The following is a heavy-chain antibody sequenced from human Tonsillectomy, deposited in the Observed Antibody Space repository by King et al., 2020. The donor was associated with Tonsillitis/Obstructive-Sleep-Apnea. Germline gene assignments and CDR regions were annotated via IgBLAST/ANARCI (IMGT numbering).Heavy chain of an antibody. CDR2: IYPGDSDT. CDR3: ARRKSDTTWSFDY. V-gene: IGHV5-51*03. CDR1: GYSFTIYW. J-gene: IGHJ4*02. D-gene: IGHD3-3*01. Sequence: QLVQSGAEVKKPGASLKISCKASGYSFTIYWIAWVRQVPGKGLEWMGIIYPGDSDTTYSPSFQGQVTISADKSTSTTYLQWSSLQASDTAMYYCARRKSDTTWSFDYWGQGTLVTVSS.